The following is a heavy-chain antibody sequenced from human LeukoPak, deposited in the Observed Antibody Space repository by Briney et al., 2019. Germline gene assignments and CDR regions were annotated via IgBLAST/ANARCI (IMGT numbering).Heavy chain of an antibody. J-gene: IGHJ6*03. D-gene: IGHD1-26*01. CDR1: AYTFTSYG. V-gene: IGHV1-18*01. CDR3: ARGTVSGADYYYMDV. Sequence: ASVKVSCKASAYTFTSYGISWVRQAPGQGLEWMGWISGSNGNTKSAQSLQGRATMTTDTSTSTAYMELRSLRSDDTAVYYCARGTVSGADYYYMDVWGTGTTVTVSS. CDR2: ISGSNGNT.